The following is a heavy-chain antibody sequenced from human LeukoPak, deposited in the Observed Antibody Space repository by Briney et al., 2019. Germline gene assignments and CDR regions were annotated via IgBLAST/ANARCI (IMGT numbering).Heavy chain of an antibody. CDR2: IYYSGST. CDR1: GGSTSSYY. D-gene: IGHD5-24*01. V-gene: IGHV4-59*01. Sequence: SETLSLTCTVSGGSTSSYYWSWIRQPPGKGLEWIGYIYYSGSTNYNPSLKSRVTISVDTSKNQFSLKLSSVTAADTAVYYCARSGEMATITDYYYMDVWGKGTTVTVSS. J-gene: IGHJ6*03. CDR3: ARSGEMATITDYYYMDV.